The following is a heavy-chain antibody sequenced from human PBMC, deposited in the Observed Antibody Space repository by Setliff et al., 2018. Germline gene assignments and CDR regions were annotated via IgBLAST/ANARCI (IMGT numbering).Heavy chain of an antibody. D-gene: IGHD6-19*01. CDR2: ISTSGST. CDR3: ARGIAVAGSDC. Sequence: SETLSLTCTVSGGSISSYYWSWIRQPAGKGLEWIGHISTSGSTNYNPSLKSRVTISVDTSKNQFSLRLSSVTAADTAVYYCARGIAVAGSDCWGQGTLVTVSS. J-gene: IGHJ4*02. CDR1: GGSISSYY. V-gene: IGHV4-4*07.